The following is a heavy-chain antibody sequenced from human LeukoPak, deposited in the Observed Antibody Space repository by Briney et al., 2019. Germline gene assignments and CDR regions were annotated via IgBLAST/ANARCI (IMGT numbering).Heavy chain of an antibody. CDR2: ISAYNGNT. V-gene: IGHV1-18*01. J-gene: IGHJ4*02. D-gene: IGHD5-24*01. Sequence: ASVKVSCKASGYTFVSYGISWVRQAPGQGLEWMGWISAYNGNTNYAQKVQGRVTMTTDTSTTTAYMELRSLRVDDTAVYYCARAVHGSNLYFDYWGQGTLVTVSS. CDR3: ARAVHGSNLYFDY. CDR1: GYTFVSYG.